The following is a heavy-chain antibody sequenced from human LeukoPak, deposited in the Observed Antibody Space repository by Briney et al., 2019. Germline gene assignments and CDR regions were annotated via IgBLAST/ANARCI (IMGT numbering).Heavy chain of an antibody. CDR3: ARASTRAAGTGYDP. D-gene: IGHD3-9*01. CDR1: GYIFTNYG. J-gene: IGHJ5*02. V-gene: IGHV1-18*01. Sequence: GASVKVSCRASGYIFTNYGITWLRQAPGQGLDWMSWISANNGETNFAQKFQGRVTIMTDSSSSTAYMELRSLTSDDTAVYYCARASTRAAGTGYDPWGQGSLVTVSS. CDR2: ISANNGET.